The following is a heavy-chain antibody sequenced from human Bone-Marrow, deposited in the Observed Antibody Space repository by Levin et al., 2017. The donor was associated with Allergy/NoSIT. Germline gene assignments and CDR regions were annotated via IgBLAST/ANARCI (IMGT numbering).Heavy chain of an antibody. J-gene: IGHJ4*02. V-gene: IGHV3-7*04. CDR1: GFTFGSYW. CDR3: SRQLDY. Sequence: QTGGSLRLSCAASGFTFGSYWMDWVRQIPGKGLEWVANINQDGSEKYYVDSVKGRFTISRDNAKNSMYLQMSSLRAEDTAVYYCSRQLDYWGQGILVTVSS. CDR2: INQDGSEK.